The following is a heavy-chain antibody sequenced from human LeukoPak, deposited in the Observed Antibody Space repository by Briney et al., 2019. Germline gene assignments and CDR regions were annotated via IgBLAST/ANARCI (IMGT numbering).Heavy chain of an antibody. CDR3: ARLYYDSSGYYSAASNYYYYYGMDV. D-gene: IGHD3-22*01. V-gene: IGHV4-31*03. CDR2: IYYSGST. J-gene: IGHJ6*02. CDR1: GGSISSGGYY. Sequence: SQTLSLTCTVSGGSISSGGYYWSWIRQHPGKGLEWIGYIYYSGSTNYNPSLKSRVTISVDTSKNQFSLKLSSVTAADTAVYYCARLYYDSSGYYSAASNYYYYYGMDVWGQGTTVTVSS.